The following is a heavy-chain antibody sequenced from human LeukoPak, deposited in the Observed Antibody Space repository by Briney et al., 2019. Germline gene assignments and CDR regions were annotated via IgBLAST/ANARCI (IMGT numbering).Heavy chain of an antibody. CDR1: GFTFSSYA. D-gene: IGHD2-8*02. CDR2: ISGGGGST. CDR3: AKVGESGGVWKYYFDY. Sequence: PGGSPRLSCAASGFTFSSYAMSWVRQAPGKGLEWVSAISGGGGSTYYADSVKGRFPISRDNSKNTLYPQMNSLRAEDTAVYYCAKVGESGGVWKYYFDYWGQGTLVTVSS. J-gene: IGHJ4*02. V-gene: IGHV3-23*01.